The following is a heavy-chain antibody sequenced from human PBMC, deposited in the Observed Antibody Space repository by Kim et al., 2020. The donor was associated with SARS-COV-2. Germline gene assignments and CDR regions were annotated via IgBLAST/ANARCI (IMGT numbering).Heavy chain of an antibody. CDR1: GYTFTSYY. D-gene: IGHD1-26*01. V-gene: IGHV1-46*01. CDR2: INPSGGST. J-gene: IGHJ6*02. Sequence: ASVKVSCKASGYTFTSYYMHWVRQAPGQGLEWMGIINPSGGSTSYAQKFQGRVTMTRDTSTSTVYMELSSLRSEDTAVYYCARDRGGSYVHPLLYYYYGMDVWGQGTTVTVSS. CDR3: ARDRGGSYVHPLLYYYYGMDV.